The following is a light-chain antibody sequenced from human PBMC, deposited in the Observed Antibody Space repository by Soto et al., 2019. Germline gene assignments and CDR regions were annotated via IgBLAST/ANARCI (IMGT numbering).Light chain of an antibody. V-gene: IGKV4-1*01. CDR2: WAS. J-gene: IGKJ2*01. CDR1: QSVLYSSNNKNY. Sequence: DIVMTQSPDSLAVSLGERATINCKSSQSVLYSSNNKNYLAWYQQRPGHPPKLLIYWASTRESGVPDRFSGSGSGTDFTLTITSLQSEDVAVYYCHQYESNPPTFGQGPKLEIK. CDR3: HQYESNPPT.